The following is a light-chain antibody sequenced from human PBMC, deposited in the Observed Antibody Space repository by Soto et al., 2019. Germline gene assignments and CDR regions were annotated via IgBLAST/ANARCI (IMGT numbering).Light chain of an antibody. CDR3: AAWDASLSAVV. CDR2: TDN. Sequence: QSVLTQPPSASGTPGQRVTFSCSGSSSNIGTNAVNWYQQLPGTAPKLIIYTDNHRPSGVPDRFSGSKSGTTASLAISGLQSEDDADYYCAAWDASLSAVVFGGGTKLTVL. J-gene: IGLJ2*01. CDR1: SSNIGTNA. V-gene: IGLV1-44*01.